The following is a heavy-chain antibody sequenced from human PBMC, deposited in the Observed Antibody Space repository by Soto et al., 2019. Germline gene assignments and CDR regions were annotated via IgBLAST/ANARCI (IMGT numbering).Heavy chain of an antibody. CDR2: ISSSGSTI. D-gene: IGHD2-2*01. Sequence: GGSLRLSCAASGFTFSDYYMSWIRQAPGEGLGWGSYISSSGSTIYYADSVKGRFTISGGNAKNSLYLQMNSLRAEDTAVYYCARDGREVCISTSCYGAGYYYYGMDVWGQGTTVTVSS. J-gene: IGHJ6*02. CDR1: GFTFSDYY. V-gene: IGHV3-11*01. CDR3: ARDGREVCISTSCYGAGYYYYGMDV.